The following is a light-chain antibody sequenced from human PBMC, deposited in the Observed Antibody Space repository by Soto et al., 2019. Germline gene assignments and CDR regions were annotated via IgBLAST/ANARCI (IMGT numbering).Light chain of an antibody. CDR1: QSISNW. CDR2: KAS. J-gene: IGKJ1*01. Sequence: DIQMTQSPSTLSASVGDRVTITCRASQSISNWLAWYQQKPGKAPKLLIYKASSLESGVPSRFSGSRSGTEFNLTISSLQPDDFGIYYCQQYNSLWTFGQGTKVEVK. V-gene: IGKV1-5*03. CDR3: QQYNSLWT.